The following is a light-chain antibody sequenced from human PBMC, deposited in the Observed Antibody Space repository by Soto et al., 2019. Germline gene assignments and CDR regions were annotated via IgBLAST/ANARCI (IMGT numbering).Light chain of an antibody. J-gene: IGKJ1*01. V-gene: IGKV3-20*01. Sequence: EIVLTQSPGTLSLSPGERATLSCRASQSVSSSYLAWYQQKPGQAPRLLIYGASSRATGIPDRFSGSGSGTDFTLTISRLEPEDFAVYYCQQYLFGPGTKV. CDR1: QSVSSSY. CDR3: QQYL. CDR2: GAS.